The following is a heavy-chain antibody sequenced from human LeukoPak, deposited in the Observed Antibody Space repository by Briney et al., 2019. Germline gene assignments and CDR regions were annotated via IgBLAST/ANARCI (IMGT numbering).Heavy chain of an antibody. CDR1: GYTFTSYG. V-gene: IGHV1-69*05. Sequence: ASVKVSCKASGYTFTSYGISWVRQAPGQGLEWMGGIIPIFGTANYAQKFQGRVTITTDKSTSTTYVELSSLRSEDTAVYYCARTVVVTAEHAFDVWGQGTMVTVSS. CDR2: IIPIFGTA. D-gene: IGHD2-21*02. CDR3: ARTVVVTAEHAFDV. J-gene: IGHJ3*01.